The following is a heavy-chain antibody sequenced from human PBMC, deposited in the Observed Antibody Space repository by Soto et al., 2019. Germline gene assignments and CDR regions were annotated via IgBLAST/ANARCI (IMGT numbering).Heavy chain of an antibody. CDR2: IIPIFGTA. Sequence: SVKVSCKASAGTFSSYSISWVRQAPGQGLEWMGGIIPIFGTANYAQKFQGRVTITADESTSTAYMELSSLRSEDTAVYYCARERVGATSTHAFDIWGQGTMVTVSS. CDR3: ARERVGATSTHAFDI. V-gene: IGHV1-69*13. J-gene: IGHJ3*02. CDR1: AGTFSSYS. D-gene: IGHD1-26*01.